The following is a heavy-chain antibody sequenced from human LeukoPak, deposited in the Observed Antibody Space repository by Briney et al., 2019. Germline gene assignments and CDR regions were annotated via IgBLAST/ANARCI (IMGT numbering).Heavy chain of an antibody. V-gene: IGHV4-59*08. CDR3: ARHTRWPPFDY. CDR2: IYYSGST. Sequence: PSESLSLTCTVSGGSISSYYWSWIRQPPGKGLEWIGYIYYSGSTNYSPSLKSRVTISVDTSKNQFSLKLSSVTAADTAVYYCARHTRWPPFDYWGQGTLVTVSS. CDR1: GGSISSYY. D-gene: IGHD5-24*01. J-gene: IGHJ4*02.